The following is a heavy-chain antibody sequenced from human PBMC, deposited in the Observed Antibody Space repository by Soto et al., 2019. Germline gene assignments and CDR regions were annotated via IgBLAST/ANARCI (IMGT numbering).Heavy chain of an antibody. CDR2: IYNSVIT. CDR1: GVTVSSGGHC. CDR3: ARVTEQYYYYGMDV. V-gene: IGHV4-61*08. J-gene: IGHJ6*02. Sequence: SETLSLTCTVSGVTVSSGGHCWSWIRQTPGRGLEWIGNIYNSVITKYNPSLRSRATISVDTSNNQFSLRLTSLTTADTAVYYCARVTEQYYYYGMDVWGQGTTVTVSS. D-gene: IGHD1-1*01.